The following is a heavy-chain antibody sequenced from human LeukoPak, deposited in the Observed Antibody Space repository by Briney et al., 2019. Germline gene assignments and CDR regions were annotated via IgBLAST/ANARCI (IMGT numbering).Heavy chain of an antibody. V-gene: IGHV3-48*02. D-gene: IGHD7-27*01. CDR1: GFTFSSYS. Sequence: PGGSLRLSCAASGFTFSSYSMNWVRQAPGKGLEWVSYISSSSSTTYYADSVKGRFTISRDNAKNSLYLQMNSLRDEDTAVYYCARGGPLGYYYYGMDVWGQGTTVTVS. CDR2: ISSSSSTT. CDR3: ARGGPLGYYYYGMDV. J-gene: IGHJ6*02.